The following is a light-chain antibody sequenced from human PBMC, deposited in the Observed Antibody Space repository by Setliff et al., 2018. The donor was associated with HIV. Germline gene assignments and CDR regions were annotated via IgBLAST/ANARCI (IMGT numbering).Light chain of an antibody. V-gene: IGLV1-44*01. Sequence: QSALTQPPSASGTPGQRVTISCSGSSSNIGSNPVNWYQHLPGTAPRLLIYSNNQRPSGVPDRFSGSKSGASASLDINGLQSEDEADYYCAPWDDSLNAWGFGGGTKVTVL. CDR3: APWDDSLNAWG. J-gene: IGLJ3*02. CDR2: SNN. CDR1: SSNIGSNP.